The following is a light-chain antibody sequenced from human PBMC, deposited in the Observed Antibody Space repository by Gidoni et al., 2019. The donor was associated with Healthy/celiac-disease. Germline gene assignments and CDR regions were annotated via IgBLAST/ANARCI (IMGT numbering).Light chain of an antibody. V-gene: IGKV1-39*01. J-gene: IGKJ4*01. CDR3: QQSYSTPLT. Sequence: DIQMTQSPSSLSASVGDRVTITCPASQSISSYLNWYQQKPGKAPKLLIYAAYSLQSGVPSRFSGNGSGTDFTLTISSLQPEDFATYYCQQSYSTPLTFGGGTKVEIK. CDR2: AAY. CDR1: QSISSY.